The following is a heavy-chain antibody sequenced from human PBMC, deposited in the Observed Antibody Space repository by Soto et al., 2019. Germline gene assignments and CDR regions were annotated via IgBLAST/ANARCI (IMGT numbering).Heavy chain of an antibody. Sequence: QGQLVQSGAEVKKPGSSVKVSCKTSGVSFNNNGIGWVRQAPGHGLEWMGGVSPPFRTSNYARKFNGSISITEDASTGTVNMERSSLTSEDTAQYYCARVLYYGSGSYSPYGMDVWGQGTTVTVS. D-gene: IGHD3-10*01. CDR3: ARVLYYGSGSYSPYGMDV. V-gene: IGHV1-69*01. CDR2: VSPPFRTS. J-gene: IGHJ6*02. CDR1: GVSFNNNG.